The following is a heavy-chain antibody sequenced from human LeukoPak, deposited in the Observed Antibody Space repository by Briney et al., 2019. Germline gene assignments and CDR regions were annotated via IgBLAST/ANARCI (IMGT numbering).Heavy chain of an antibody. CDR1: GFTFDDYG. J-gene: IGHJ4*02. Sequence: GGSLRLSCAASGFTFDDYGMSWVRQAPGKGLEWVSAISGTGGSTYYADSVKGRLTISRDNSKNTLYLQMNSLRAEDTAVYYCAKDQRLGELQYTNPPFDYWGQGTLVTVSS. CDR2: ISGTGGST. D-gene: IGHD3-16*01. CDR3: AKDQRLGELQYTNPPFDY. V-gene: IGHV3-23*01.